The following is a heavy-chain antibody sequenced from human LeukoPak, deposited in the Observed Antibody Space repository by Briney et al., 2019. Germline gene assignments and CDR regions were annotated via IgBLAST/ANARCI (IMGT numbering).Heavy chain of an antibody. CDR2: IYYSGST. Sequence: SETLSLTCTVSGGSISSSSYYWGWIRQPPGKGLEWIGSIYYSGSTYYNPSLKSRVTISVDTSKNQFSLKLSSVTAADTAVYYCARTYGSESYDLQPAEYFQHWGQGTLVTVSS. D-gene: IGHD3-10*01. CDR1: GGSISSSSYY. J-gene: IGHJ1*01. V-gene: IGHV4-39*01. CDR3: ARTYGSESYDLQPAEYFQH.